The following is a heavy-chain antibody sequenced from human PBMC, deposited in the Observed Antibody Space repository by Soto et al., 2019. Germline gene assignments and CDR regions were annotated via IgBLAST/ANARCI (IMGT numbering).Heavy chain of an antibody. CDR2: ISAYSGNT. CDR3: PMGRGSGDREAFDI. Sequence: SVKISRKAFVHNFTSYGTSSLRQSPGQGLEWMGWISAYSGNTNYALKLEGRVTMTTDTSTSTAQLDLVSLGSDDTAVYYSPMGRGSGDREAFDIGGPGAMVTVS. J-gene: IGHJ3*02. D-gene: IGHD2-15*01. CDR1: VHNFTSYG. V-gene: IGHV1-18*04.